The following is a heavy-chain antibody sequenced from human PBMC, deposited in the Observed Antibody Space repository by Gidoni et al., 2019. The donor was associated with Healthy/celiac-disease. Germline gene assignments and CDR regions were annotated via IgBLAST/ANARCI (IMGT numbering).Heavy chain of an antibody. V-gene: IGHV3-53*01. CDR3: ARAGLELPLDAFDI. CDR1: GFTVSSNY. J-gene: IGHJ3*02. D-gene: IGHD1-7*01. Sequence: EVQLVESGGGLIQPGGSLRLSCAAPGFTVSSNYMRWVHRAPGKGLEWVSVIYRGGSTYYADSVKGRFTISRDNSKNTLYLQMNSLRADDTAVYYCARAGLELPLDAFDIWGQGTMVTVSS. CDR2: IYRGGST.